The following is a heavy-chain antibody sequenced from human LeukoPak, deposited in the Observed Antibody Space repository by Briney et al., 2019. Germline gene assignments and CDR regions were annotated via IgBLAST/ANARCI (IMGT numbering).Heavy chain of an antibody. CDR2: ISYSGNT. CDR1: GGSFSSYY. V-gene: IGHV4-39*01. D-gene: IGHD1-26*01. J-gene: IGHJ4*02. CDR3: ARLYSGSHYYFDY. Sequence: SETLSLTCAVYGGSFSSYYWGWIRQPPGKGLEWIGRISYSGNTFYNPSLKSRVTISVDTSKNQFSLRLSSVTAADTAVYYCARLYSGSHYYFDYWGQGTLVTVSS.